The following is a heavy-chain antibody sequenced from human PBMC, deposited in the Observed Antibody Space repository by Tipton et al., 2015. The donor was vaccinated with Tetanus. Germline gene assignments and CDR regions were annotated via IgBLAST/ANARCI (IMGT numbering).Heavy chain of an antibody. CDR2: INTGNGNT. Sequence: QLVQSGAEVKKPGASVKVSCKASGYTFTRYAMHWVRQAPGQRPEWMGWINTGNGNTKYSQKFQGRVTITRDTSASTAYLELSSLRSEDTSVYYCARDDGDVVSTITANYFAYWGQGTLVTVSS. V-gene: IGHV1-3*04. J-gene: IGHJ4*02. D-gene: IGHD5/OR15-5a*01. CDR1: GYTFTRYA. CDR3: ARDDGDVVSTITANYFAY.